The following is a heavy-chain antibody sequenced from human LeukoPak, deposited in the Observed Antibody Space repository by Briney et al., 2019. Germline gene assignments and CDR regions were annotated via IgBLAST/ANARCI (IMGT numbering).Heavy chain of an antibody. CDR2: IYPGDSDT. CDR3: ARHKNPNTLSGPFDY. J-gene: IGHJ4*02. Sequence: GESLKISCKGSGYSFTSYWIGWVRHVPGKGLEYMGIIYPGDSDTRYSPSFQGQVTISADKSISTAYLQWSRLKASDSAVYYCARHKNPNTLSGPFDYWGQGTLVTVSS. CDR1: GYSFTSYW. D-gene: IGHD2/OR15-2a*01. V-gene: IGHV5-51*01.